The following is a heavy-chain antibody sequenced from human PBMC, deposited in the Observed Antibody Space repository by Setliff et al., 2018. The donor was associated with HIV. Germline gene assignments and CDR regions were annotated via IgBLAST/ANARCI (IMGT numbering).Heavy chain of an antibody. V-gene: IGHV4-4*07. CDR3: ARAIVVKDYVSSGLFDY. CDR2: IYSDGST. Sequence: PSETLSLTCRVSGGSIRDYYWNWIRQPAGKGLEWIGRIYSDGSTNYNPSLKSRVTISVDTSKNQFSLKLSSVTAADTAVYYCARAIVVKDYVSSGLFDYWGQGTLVTVSS. CDR1: GGSIRDYY. D-gene: IGHD3-22*01. J-gene: IGHJ4*02.